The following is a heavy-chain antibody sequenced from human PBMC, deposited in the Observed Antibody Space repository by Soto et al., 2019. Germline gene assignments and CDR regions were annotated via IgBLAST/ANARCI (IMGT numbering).Heavy chain of an antibody. Sequence: QVQLEESGGGVVQPGRSLRLSCAASGFTFSSYGMHWVRQAPGKGLEWVAVIWYDGSNKYYADSVKGRFTMSRDNSKNTLYLQMHSLGAEDTAVYYCARIPQIAVAGTRFGYFDLWGRGTLVTVSS. J-gene: IGHJ2*01. V-gene: IGHV3-33*01. CDR3: ARIPQIAVAGTRFGYFDL. CDR2: IWYDGSNK. CDR1: GFTFSSYG. D-gene: IGHD6-19*01.